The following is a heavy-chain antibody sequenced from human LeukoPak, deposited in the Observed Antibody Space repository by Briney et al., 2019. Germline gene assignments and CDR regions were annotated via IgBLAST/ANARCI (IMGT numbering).Heavy chain of an antibody. CDR1: GGSLSSYY. D-gene: IGHD3-22*01. CDR3: ASQIPYYYDSSGYNFQH. Sequence: SETLSLTCTVSGGSLSSYYWSWIRQPPGKGLEWIGYIYYSGSTNYNPSLKSRVTISVDTSKNQFSLKLSSVTAADTAVYYCASQIPYYYDSSGYNFQHWGQGTLVTVSS. CDR2: IYYSGST. V-gene: IGHV4-59*01. J-gene: IGHJ1*01.